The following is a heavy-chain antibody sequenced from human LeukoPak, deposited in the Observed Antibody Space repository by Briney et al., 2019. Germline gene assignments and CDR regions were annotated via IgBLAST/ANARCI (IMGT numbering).Heavy chain of an antibody. Sequence: SETLSLTCTVSGGSISSHYWTWIRQAPGKGLEWIGYTYDSGNTNYNPSLKSRVTIAVDTSKNQFSLKLSSVTAADTAVYYCARDNYDVLTGETRAFDIWGQGTMVTVSS. CDR1: GGSISSHY. CDR2: TYDSGNT. V-gene: IGHV4-59*11. CDR3: ARDNYDVLTGETRAFDI. D-gene: IGHD3-9*01. J-gene: IGHJ3*02.